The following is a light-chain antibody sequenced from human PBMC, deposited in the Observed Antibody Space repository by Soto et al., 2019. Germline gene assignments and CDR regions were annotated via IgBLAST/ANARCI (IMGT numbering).Light chain of an antibody. CDR1: QGISSY. CDR2: AAS. J-gene: IGKJ4*01. CDR3: QQLNSYPLT. V-gene: IGKV1-9*01. Sequence: IQLTQSPSSLSASVGDRVTITCRASQGISSYLAWYQQKPGKAPKLLIYAASTLQSGVPSRFSGSGSGTEFTITISSLHPEDFATYYWQQLNSYPLTLGGGTKV.